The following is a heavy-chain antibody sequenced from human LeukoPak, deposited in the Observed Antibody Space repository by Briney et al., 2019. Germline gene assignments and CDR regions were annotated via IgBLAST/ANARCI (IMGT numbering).Heavy chain of an antibody. CDR1: GGSFSNYY. CDR2: ITHHGST. J-gene: IGHJ1*01. D-gene: IGHD3-22*01. Sequence: KPSETLSLTCAVYGGSFSNYYLSWVRQPPGKGLEWIGEITHHGSTNYNPSLKSRVTISVDTSKNQFSLKLSSVAAADTAVYYCAYSSAFQQHLGQGTLVTVSS. CDR3: AYSSAFQQH. V-gene: IGHV4-34*01.